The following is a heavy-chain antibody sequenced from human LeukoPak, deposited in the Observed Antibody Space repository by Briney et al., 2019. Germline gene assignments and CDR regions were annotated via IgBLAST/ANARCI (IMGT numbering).Heavy chain of an antibody. CDR2: IGYDGTNK. J-gene: IGHJ3*01. CDR3: AKVLSGITAPLGRYAFHF. CDR1: GFTFSTFG. V-gene: IGHV3-30*02. D-gene: IGHD3-3*01. Sequence: PGGSLRLSCAASGFTFSTFGMHWVRQAPGKGLEWVAFIGYDGTNKYYADSVKGRLTVSRDNSRNTLYLQMNSLRPEDTAVYYCAKVLSGITAPLGRYAFHFWGQGTMVTVSS.